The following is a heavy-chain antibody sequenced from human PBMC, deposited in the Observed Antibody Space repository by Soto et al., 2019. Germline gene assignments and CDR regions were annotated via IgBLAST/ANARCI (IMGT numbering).Heavy chain of an antibody. CDR3: ARLSTSCGGYFDC. Sequence: SESLSLTCTASGDSIRSSDYYWGWKRQPPGKGLEWIGSIYSSGDTYYNPSLKSRVTISIDTSKSQFSLKVSSVNAADTAVYYCARLSTSCGGYFDCWGQGTLVTVSS. J-gene: IGHJ4*02. CDR2: IYSSGDT. D-gene: IGHD2-2*01. CDR1: GDSIRSSDYY. V-gene: IGHV4-39*01.